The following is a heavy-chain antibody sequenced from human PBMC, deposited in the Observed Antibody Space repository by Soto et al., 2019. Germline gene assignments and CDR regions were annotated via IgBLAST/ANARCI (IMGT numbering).Heavy chain of an antibody. CDR3: ANGDSSGFEYFQS. J-gene: IGHJ1*01. V-gene: IGHV3-30*18. CDR1: GFTFSSHG. CDR2: VSFDGTNK. D-gene: IGHD3-22*01. Sequence: QVQLVESGGGVVQPGMTLRLSCTASGFTFSSHGMHWVRQAPGKGLEWVAVVSFDGTNKNYADSVRGRFTISRDNSKNTLYLQMSRLSAEDTAVYYCANGDSSGFEYFQSWGQGTLVTVSS.